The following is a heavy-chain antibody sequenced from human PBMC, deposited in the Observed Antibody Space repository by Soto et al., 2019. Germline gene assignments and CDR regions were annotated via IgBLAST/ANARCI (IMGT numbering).Heavy chain of an antibody. V-gene: IGHV3-74*01. Sequence: EVQLVESGGGLVQPGGSLRLSCAASGFTFSNSWMHWVRQVPGKGLVWVSRISSDGSSTNYADSVKGRFTISSDNAKNTLYLQMNSLRAEDTAVYYCAREWSRPRNVASYYDNMDAWGKGPTVTVSS. D-gene: IGHD3-3*01. J-gene: IGHJ6*03. CDR2: ISSDGSST. CDR1: GFTFSNSW. CDR3: AREWSRPRNVASYYDNMDA.